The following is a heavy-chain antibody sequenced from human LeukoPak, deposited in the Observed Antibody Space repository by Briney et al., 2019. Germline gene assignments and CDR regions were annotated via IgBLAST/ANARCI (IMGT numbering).Heavy chain of an antibody. CDR3: ARGTGLSDSSGPTFGY. CDR2: INHSGST. CDR1: GGSFSSYY. J-gene: IGHJ4*02. Sequence: SETLSLTCAVYGGSFSSYYWSWIRQPPGKGLEWIGEINHSGSTNYNPSLKSRVTISVDTSKNQFSLKLSSVTAADTAVYYCARGTGLSDSSGPTFGYWGQGTLVTVSS. V-gene: IGHV4-34*01. D-gene: IGHD3-22*01.